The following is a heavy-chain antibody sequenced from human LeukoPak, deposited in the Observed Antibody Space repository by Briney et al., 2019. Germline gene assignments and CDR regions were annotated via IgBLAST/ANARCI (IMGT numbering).Heavy chain of an antibody. CDR3: ARDQEAFDY. V-gene: IGHV1-46*01. J-gene: IGHJ4*02. CDR1: GYTFTTYY. Sequence: ASVKVSCKASGYTFTTYYIHWVRQAPGQGLEWMGMIYPRDGSTSYAQKFQGRVTVTRDTSTSTVHMELSGLRSEDTAVYYCARDQEAFDYWGQGTLVTVSS. CDR2: IYPRDGST.